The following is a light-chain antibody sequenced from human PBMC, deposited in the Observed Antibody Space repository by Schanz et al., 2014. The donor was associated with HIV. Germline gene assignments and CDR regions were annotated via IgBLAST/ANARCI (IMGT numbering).Light chain of an antibody. CDR2: DVN. V-gene: IGLV2-14*03. J-gene: IGLJ1*01. Sequence: QSALTQPASVSGSPGQSITISCTGTSSDVGGYNYVSWYQHHPGKAPKLMIYDVNNRPSGVSNRFAGSKSGDTASLTISGLQAEDDADYYCSSYTTTSTYVFGAGTKVTVL. CDR1: SSDVGGYNY. CDR3: SSYTTTSTYV.